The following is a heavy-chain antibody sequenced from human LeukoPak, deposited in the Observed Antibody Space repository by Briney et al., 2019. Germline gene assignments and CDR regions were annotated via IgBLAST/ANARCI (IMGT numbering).Heavy chain of an antibody. Sequence: SETLSLTCTVSGGSISSGGYYWSWIRQPPGKGLEWIGYIYYSGSTNYNPSLKSRVTISVDTSKNQFSLKLSSVTAADTAVYYCARDHCSGGSCYSDGMDVWGQGTTVTVSS. CDR3: ARDHCSGGSCYSDGMDV. CDR1: GGSISSGGYY. V-gene: IGHV4-61*08. CDR2: IYYSGST. J-gene: IGHJ6*02. D-gene: IGHD2-15*01.